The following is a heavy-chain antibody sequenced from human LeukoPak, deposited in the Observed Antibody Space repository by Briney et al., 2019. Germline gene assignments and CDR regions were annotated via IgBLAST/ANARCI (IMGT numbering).Heavy chain of an antibody. V-gene: IGHV1-18*01. D-gene: IGHD1-26*01. J-gene: IGHJ4*02. CDR2: ISAYNGNT. CDR1: GYTFTTYD. CDR3: ARANSGSYSPDFDY. Sequence: ASVKVSCKASGYTFTTYDITWVRQAPGQGLEWMGWISAYNGNTNYAQKLQGRVTMTTDTSTSTDYMEVMSLKSDDTAVYYCARANSGSYSPDFDYWGQGTLVTVSS.